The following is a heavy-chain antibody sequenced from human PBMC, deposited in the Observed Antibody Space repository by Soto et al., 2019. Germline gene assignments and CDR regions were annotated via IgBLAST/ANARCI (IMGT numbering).Heavy chain of an antibody. CDR3: AKDRTPVVPAAIEYYFDY. V-gene: IGHV3-30*18. J-gene: IGHJ4*02. D-gene: IGHD2-2*01. CDR2: ISYDGSNK. CDR1: GFTFSSYG. Sequence: GGSLRLSCAASGFTFSSYGMHWVRQAPGKGLEWVAVISYDGSNKYYADSVKGRFTISRDNSKNTLYLQMNSLRAEDTAVYYCAKDRTPVVPAAIEYYFDYWGQGTLVTVSS.